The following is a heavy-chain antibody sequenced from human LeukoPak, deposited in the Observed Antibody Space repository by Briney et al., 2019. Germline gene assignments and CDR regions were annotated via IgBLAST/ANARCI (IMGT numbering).Heavy chain of an antibody. J-gene: IGHJ4*01. Sequence: ASVKVSCKASGYTFTSYGISWVRQAPGQGLEWTGWISAYNGNTNYAQKLQGRVSMTTDTSTSTAYMELRGLRSDDTAVYYCARDSSGWSGYFDHWGQGTLSPAPQ. CDR2: ISAYNGNT. CDR3: ARDSSGWSGYFDH. D-gene: IGHD6-19*01. V-gene: IGHV1-18*01. CDR1: GYTFTSYG.